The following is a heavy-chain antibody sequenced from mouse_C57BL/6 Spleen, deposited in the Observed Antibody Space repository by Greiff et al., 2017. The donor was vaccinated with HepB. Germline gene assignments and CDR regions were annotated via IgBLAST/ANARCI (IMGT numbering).Heavy chain of an antibody. Sequence: EVQGVESGGDLVKPGGSLKLSCAASGFTFSSYGMSWVRQTPDKRLEWVATISSGGSYTYYPDSVKGRFTISRDNAKNTLYLQMSSLKSEDTAMYYCARPAYYYGSSSYFDYWGQGTTLTVSS. CDR2: ISSGGSYT. CDR3: ARPAYYYGSSSYFDY. CDR1: GFTFSSYG. V-gene: IGHV5-6*01. D-gene: IGHD1-1*01. J-gene: IGHJ2*01.